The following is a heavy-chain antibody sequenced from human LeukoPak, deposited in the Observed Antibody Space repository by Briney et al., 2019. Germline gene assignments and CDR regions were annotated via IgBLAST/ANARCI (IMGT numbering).Heavy chain of an antibody. CDR1: GFTVSSNY. CDR3: ARESPPSSYYYYYGMDV. J-gene: IGHJ6*02. CDR2: IYSGGST. V-gene: IGHV3-53*01. Sequence: PGGSLRLSCAASGFTVSSNYMSWVRQAPGKGLEWVSVIYSGGSTYYADSVKGRFTISRDNSKNTLYLQMNSLRAEDTAVYYYARESPPSSYYYYYGMDVWGQGTTVTVSS.